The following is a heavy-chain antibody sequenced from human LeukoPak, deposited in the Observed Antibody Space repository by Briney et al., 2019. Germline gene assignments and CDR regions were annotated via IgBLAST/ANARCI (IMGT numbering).Heavy chain of an antibody. Sequence: PSETLSLTCTVSGGSISSHYWSWIRQPQGKGLEWIGHIYYSGSTNDNPSLKSRVIISVDMSKNQFSLKLSSVTAADTAIYYCARYTSSWYSHWFDPWGQGTLATVSS. D-gene: IGHD6-13*01. J-gene: IGHJ5*02. CDR2: IYYSGST. V-gene: IGHV4-59*08. CDR1: GGSISSHY. CDR3: ARYTSSWYSHWFDP.